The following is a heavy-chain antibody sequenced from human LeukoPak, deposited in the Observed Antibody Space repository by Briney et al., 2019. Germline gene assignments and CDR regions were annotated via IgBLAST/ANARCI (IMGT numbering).Heavy chain of an antibody. CDR2: FDPEGGET. Sequence: ASVKLSCKVSGYTLTELSMHWARHAPGKGLEWMGGFDPEGGETIYAQKFQGRVTMTEDTSTDTAYMELSSLRSEDTAVYYCATVDGRGSGSHYNAVSVAAFDIWGQGTMVTVSS. CDR3: ATVDGRGSGSHYNAVSVAAFDI. CDR1: GYTLTELS. J-gene: IGHJ3*02. V-gene: IGHV1-24*01. D-gene: IGHD3-10*01.